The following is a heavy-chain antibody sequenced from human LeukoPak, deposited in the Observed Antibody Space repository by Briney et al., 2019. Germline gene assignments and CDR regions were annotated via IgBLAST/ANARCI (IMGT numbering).Heavy chain of an antibody. Sequence: PSETLSLTCTVSGGSISSGGYYWSWIRQHPGKGLEWIGYIYYSGSTYYNPSLKSRVTISVDTSKNQFSLKLSSVTAADTAVYYCASIRITFGGIIVDFDYWGQGTLVTVSS. CDR3: ASIRITFGGIIVDFDY. V-gene: IGHV4-31*03. CDR1: GGSISSGGYY. D-gene: IGHD3-16*02. J-gene: IGHJ4*02. CDR2: IYYSGST.